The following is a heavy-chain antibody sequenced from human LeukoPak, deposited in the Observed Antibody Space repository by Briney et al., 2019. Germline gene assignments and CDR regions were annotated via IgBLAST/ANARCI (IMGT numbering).Heavy chain of an antibody. CDR2: IYYSGST. D-gene: IGHD2-15*01. J-gene: IGHJ4*02. V-gene: IGHV4-59*01. CDR3: ARVYCTGGSCAALGIDY. CDR1: GGSISSYY. Sequence: SETLSLTCTVSGGSISSYYWSWIRQPPGKGLEWIGYIYYSGSTNYNPSLKSRVTISVDTSKNQFSLKLSSVTAADTAVYYCARVYCTGGSCAALGIDYWGQGTLVTVSS.